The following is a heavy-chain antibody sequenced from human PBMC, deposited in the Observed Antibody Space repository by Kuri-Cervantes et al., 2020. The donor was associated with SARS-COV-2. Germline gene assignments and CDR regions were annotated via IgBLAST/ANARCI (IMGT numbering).Heavy chain of an antibody. D-gene: IGHD2-21*01. CDR1: GGTFSSYA. Sequence: SVKVSCKASGGTFSSYAISWVRQAPGQGLEWMGGIIPIFGTANYAQKFQGRVTITRDISTSTVYMELSSLTSEDTAIYYCYCAPKEGFDSWGQGTLVTVSS. V-gene: IGHV1-69*05. CDR3: YCAPKEGFDS. CDR2: IIPIFGTA. J-gene: IGHJ4*02.